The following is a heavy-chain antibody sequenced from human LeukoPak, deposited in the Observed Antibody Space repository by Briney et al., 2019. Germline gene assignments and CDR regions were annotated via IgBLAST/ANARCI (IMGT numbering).Heavy chain of an antibody. CDR2: IYHSGST. Sequence: SQTLSLTCAVSGGSISSGGYSWSWIRQPPGKGLEWIGYIYHSGSTYYNPSLKSRVTISVDRSKNQFSLKLSSVTAADTAVYYCARGSFGGYYYYYGMDAWGQGTTVTVSS. J-gene: IGHJ6*02. V-gene: IGHV4-30-2*01. CDR3: ARGSFGGYYYYYGMDA. CDR1: GGSISSGGYS. D-gene: IGHD2-15*01.